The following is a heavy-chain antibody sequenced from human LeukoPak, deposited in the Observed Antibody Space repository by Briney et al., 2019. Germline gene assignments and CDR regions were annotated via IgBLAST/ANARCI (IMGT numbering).Heavy chain of an antibody. CDR2: IYYSGST. CDR3: AINYYDPGAFDI. J-gene: IGHJ3*02. D-gene: IGHD3-22*01. Sequence: PSETLSLTCTVSGGSISSYYWSWIRQPPGKGLEWIGYIYYSGSTNYNPSLKSRVTISVDTSKKQFSLKLSSVTAADTAVYYCAINYYDPGAFDIWGQGTMVTVSS. CDR1: GGSISSYY. V-gene: IGHV4-59*01.